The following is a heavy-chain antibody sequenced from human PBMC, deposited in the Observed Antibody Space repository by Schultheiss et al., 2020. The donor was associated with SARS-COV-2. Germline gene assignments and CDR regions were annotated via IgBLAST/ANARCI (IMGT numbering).Heavy chain of an antibody. CDR2: ISYDGSNK. CDR1: GFTFSSYA. V-gene: IGHV3-30*01. Sequence: GGSLRLSCAASGFTFSSYAMHWVRQAPGKGLEWVAVISYDGSNKYYADSVKGRFTISRDNSKNTLYLQMNSLRAEDTAVYYCARPRWFKGSSSWYWFDYWGQGTLVTVSS. CDR3: ARPRWFKGSSSWYWFDY. D-gene: IGHD6-13*01. J-gene: IGHJ4*02.